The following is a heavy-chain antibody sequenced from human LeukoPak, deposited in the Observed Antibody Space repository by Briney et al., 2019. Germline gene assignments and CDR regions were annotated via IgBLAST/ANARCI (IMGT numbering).Heavy chain of an antibody. CDR2: ISKSGTYI. D-gene: IGHD2-2*01. CDR1: GFTFSSYS. V-gene: IGHV3-21*01. CDR3: ARRYCSSTNCYAFES. J-gene: IGHJ4*02. Sequence: GGSLRLSCVASGFTFSSYSMNWVRQAPGKGLEWVSSISKSGTYIYNADSVKGRFTISRDNAKNSLYLQMNSLRVEDTAVYYCARRYCSSTNCYAFESWGQGTLVTVSS.